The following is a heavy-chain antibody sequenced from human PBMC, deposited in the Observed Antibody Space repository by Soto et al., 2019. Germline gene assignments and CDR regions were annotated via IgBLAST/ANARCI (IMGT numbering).Heavy chain of an antibody. D-gene: IGHD3-16*01. CDR3: AGLPRIWGAGGMDT. V-gene: IGHV4-39*01. CDR1: GGSIRSSSYY. CDR2: IYYRGST. J-gene: IGHJ6*04. Sequence: QLQLPESGPGLVKPPEPLSLTCTVSGGSIRSSSYYWGWIRQPVGKGLEGIGSIYYRGSTYYIPSLTSRVTIAVDTSKIQFSLKLCSVTAADRGAYYFAGLPRIWGAGGMDTWVEEPTVAVSS.